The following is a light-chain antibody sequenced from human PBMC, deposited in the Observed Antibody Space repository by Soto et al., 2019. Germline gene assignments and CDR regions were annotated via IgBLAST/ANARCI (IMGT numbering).Light chain of an antibody. Sequence: DVVMTQSPLSLPVTLGQPASISCRSSQSLVYSDGNTYLSWFQQRPGQSPRRLIYQVSNRDSGVPDRFSGSGSGTDFTLKISRVEAADVGVYYCMQGTHWPLTFGGGTKVEIK. V-gene: IGKV2-30*01. J-gene: IGKJ4*01. CDR3: MQGTHWPLT. CDR2: QVS. CDR1: QSLVYSDGNTY.